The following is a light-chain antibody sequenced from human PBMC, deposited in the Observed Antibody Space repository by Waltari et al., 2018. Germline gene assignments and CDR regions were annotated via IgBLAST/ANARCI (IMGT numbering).Light chain of an antibody. CDR2: DTS. CDR3: LLSYSGAGKV. Sequence: QAVVTQEPSLTVSPGGTVTLTCGSSTGAVTSGHYPYWFQQKPGQAPRTLIYDTSNKHSWTPARFAGSRLGGKAALTLSGAQPEDEAEYYCLLSYSGAGKVFGGGTKLTVL. V-gene: IGLV7-46*01. CDR1: TGAVTSGHY. J-gene: IGLJ3*02.